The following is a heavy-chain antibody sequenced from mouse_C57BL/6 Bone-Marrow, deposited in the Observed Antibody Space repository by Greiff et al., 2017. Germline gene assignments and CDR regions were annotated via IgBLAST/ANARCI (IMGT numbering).Heavy chain of an antibody. Sequence: LVESGAELARPGASVKLSCKASGYTFTSYGISWVKQRTGQGLAWIGEIYPRSGNTYYNEKFKGKATLTADKSSSTAYMELRSLTSEDSAVYFCARGFYGYDWFAYWGQGTLVTVSA. CDR3: ARGFYGYDWFAY. CDR2: IYPRSGNT. CDR1: GYTFTSYG. J-gene: IGHJ3*01. V-gene: IGHV1-81*01. D-gene: IGHD2-2*01.